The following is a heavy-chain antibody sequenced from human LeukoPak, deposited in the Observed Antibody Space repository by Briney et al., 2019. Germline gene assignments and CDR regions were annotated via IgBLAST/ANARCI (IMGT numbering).Heavy chain of an antibody. V-gene: IGHV5-51*01. CDR3: ARWYYYDSSGYYPFDY. D-gene: IGHD3-22*01. J-gene: IGHJ4*02. CDR1: GYSFTNYW. CDR2: IYPGDSDT. Sequence: GESLKISCQGSGYSFTNYWIGWVRQMPEKGLEWMGIIYPGDSDTRYSPSFQGQVTISADKSISTAYLQWSSLKASDTAMYYCARWYYYDSSGYYPFDYWGQGTLVTVSS.